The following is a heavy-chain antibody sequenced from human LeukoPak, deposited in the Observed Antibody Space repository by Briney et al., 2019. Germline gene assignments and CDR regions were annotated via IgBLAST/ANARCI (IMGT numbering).Heavy chain of an antibody. CDR3: ARDEAAPITNDAFDI. Sequence: ASVKVSCKASGYTFTSYYMHWVRQAPGQGLEWMGIINPSGGSTSYAQKFQGRVTMTRDTSTSTVYMELSSLRSEDTAVYYCARDEAAPITNDAFDIWGQGTMVTVSS. V-gene: IGHV1-46*01. J-gene: IGHJ3*02. CDR1: GYTFTSYY. CDR2: INPSGGST. D-gene: IGHD1-20*01.